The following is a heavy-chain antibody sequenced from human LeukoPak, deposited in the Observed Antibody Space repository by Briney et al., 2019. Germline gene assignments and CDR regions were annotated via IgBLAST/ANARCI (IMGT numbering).Heavy chain of an antibody. CDR2: TSYDGSIK. D-gene: IGHD3-3*01. CDR3: AREITIFGVVIQRYDAFDI. Sequence: GRSLRLSCAASGFTFSSYAMHWVRQAPGKGLEWEAVTSYDGSIKKYADSVKGRFTISRDNSKNTLFLQMNSLRPEDTALYYCAREITIFGVVIQRYDAFDIWGQGTMVTVSS. CDR1: GFTFSSYA. V-gene: IGHV3-30-3*01. J-gene: IGHJ3*02.